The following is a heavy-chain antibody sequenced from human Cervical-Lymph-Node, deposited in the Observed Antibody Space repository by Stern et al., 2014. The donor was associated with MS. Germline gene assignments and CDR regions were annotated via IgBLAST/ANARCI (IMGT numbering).Heavy chain of an antibody. CDR3: ARSLGSGFWYFQH. D-gene: IGHD3-22*01. CDR2: INPNSGGT. Sequence: VQLEESGAEVKKPGASVKVSCKASGYTFIGYYMSWVRQAPGQGLEWMGWINPNSGGTKSAQKFQGRVTMTRDPSIREPYMELRSLRSDDTAVYYCARSLGSGFWYFQHWGQGPLVTVSS. V-gene: IGHV1-2*02. CDR1: GYTFIGYY. J-gene: IGHJ1*01.